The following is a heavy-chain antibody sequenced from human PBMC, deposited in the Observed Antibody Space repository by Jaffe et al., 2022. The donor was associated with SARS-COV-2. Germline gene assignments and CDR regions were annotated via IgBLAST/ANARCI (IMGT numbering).Heavy chain of an antibody. J-gene: IGHJ4*02. CDR1: SGSISSSSYY. CDR2: IYYSGSS. CDR3: ARLEGATGFDY. Sequence: QLQLQESGPGLVKPSETLSLTCTVSSGSISSSSYYWGWIRQPPGKGLEWIGNIYYSGSSYYNPSLKSRVTISVDTSKNQFSLKLSSVSAADTAVYYCARLEGATGFDYWGQGTLVTVSS. D-gene: IGHD1-26*01. V-gene: IGHV4-39*01.